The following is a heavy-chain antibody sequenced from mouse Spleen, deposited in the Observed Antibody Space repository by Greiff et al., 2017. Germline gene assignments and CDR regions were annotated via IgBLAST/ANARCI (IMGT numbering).Heavy chain of an antibody. CDR1: GYTFTDYN. Sequence: EVQLQQSGPELVKPGASVKIPCKASGYTFTDYNMDWVKQSHGKSLEWIGDINPNNGGTIYNQKFKGKATLTVDKSSSTAYMELRSLTSEDTAVYYCAREGGHYYGPWFAYWGQGTLVTVSA. CDR3: AREGGHYYGPWFAY. CDR2: INPNNGGT. V-gene: IGHV1-18*01. D-gene: IGHD1-2*01. J-gene: IGHJ3*01.